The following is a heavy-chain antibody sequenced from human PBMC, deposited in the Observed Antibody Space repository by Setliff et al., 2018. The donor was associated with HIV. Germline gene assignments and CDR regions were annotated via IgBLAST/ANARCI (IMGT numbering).Heavy chain of an antibody. D-gene: IGHD7-27*01. CDR3: ARGADYLGIPSYYYYYMDV. V-gene: IGHV3-23*03. J-gene: IGHJ6*03. CDR2: IYTDDITT. CDR1: GFTFSSYA. Sequence: GGSLRLSCAASGFTFSSYAMSWVRQAPGKGLEWVSVIYTDDITTYYADSVKGRFTSSRDNSKSTLYLQMKSLRAEDTAVYYCARGADYLGIPSYYYYYMDVWGKGTTVTVSS.